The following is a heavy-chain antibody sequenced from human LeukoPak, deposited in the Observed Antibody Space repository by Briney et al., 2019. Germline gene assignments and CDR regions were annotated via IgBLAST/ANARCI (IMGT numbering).Heavy chain of an antibody. J-gene: IGHJ3*02. V-gene: IGHV1-2*02. D-gene: IGHD4-17*01. CDR1: GYTFTDYY. CDR3: AIPLSDYGDYQDAFDI. CDR2: INPNSGGT. Sequence: ASVKVSCKASGYTFTDYYMHWVRQAPGQGLEWMGWINPNSGGTNYAQKFQGRVTMTRDTSISTVYMDLSRLRSDDTAVYYCAIPLSDYGDYQDAFDIWGQGTMVTVSS.